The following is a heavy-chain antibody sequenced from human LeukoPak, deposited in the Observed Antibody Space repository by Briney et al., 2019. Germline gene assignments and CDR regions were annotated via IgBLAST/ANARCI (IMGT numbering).Heavy chain of an antibody. CDR1: GVSISSDNW. Sequence: SGTLSLTCAVYGVSISSDNWWTWVRHPLGKGREWIGETHRSGDTKYNPSLNGRVTISMDNSKNQLSLNLISVTAADTAIYFCATRHHSRTYMVPLDSWGQGTLVTVSS. V-gene: IGHV4-4*02. J-gene: IGHJ4*02. CDR2: THRSGDT. CDR3: ATRHHSRTYMVPLDS. D-gene: IGHD3-10*01.